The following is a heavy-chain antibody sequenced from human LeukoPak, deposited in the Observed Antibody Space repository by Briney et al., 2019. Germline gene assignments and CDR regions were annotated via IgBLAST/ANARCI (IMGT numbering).Heavy chain of an antibody. D-gene: IGHD3-3*01. CDR1: GFTFGSFS. CDR2: ISYDGSNK. Sequence: GGSLRLSCAASGFTFGSFSMSWVRQAPGKGLEGVAVISYDGSNKYYADSVKGRFTISRDNSKNALYLQMNSLRAEDTAVYYCAKDQGVYYDFWSGYYYFDYWGQGTLVTVSS. V-gene: IGHV3-30*04. J-gene: IGHJ4*02. CDR3: AKDQGVYYDFWSGYYYFDY.